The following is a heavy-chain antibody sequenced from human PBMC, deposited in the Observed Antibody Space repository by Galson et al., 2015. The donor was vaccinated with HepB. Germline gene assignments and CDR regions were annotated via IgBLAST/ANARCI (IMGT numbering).Heavy chain of an antibody. V-gene: IGHV3-23*01. CDR3: AKDQSSGWYVSGWFDP. J-gene: IGHJ5*02. CDR2: ISGSGDRT. CDR1: GFTFSSYA. Sequence: SLRLSCAASGFTFSSYAMSWVRQAPGKGLEWVSAISGSGDRTYYADSVKGRFTISRDNSKNTLYLQMHSLRAEDTALYYCAKDQSSGWYVSGWFDPWGQGTLVTVSS. D-gene: IGHD6-19*01.